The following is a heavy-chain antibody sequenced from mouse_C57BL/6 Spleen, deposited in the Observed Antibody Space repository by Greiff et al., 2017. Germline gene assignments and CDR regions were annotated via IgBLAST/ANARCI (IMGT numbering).Heavy chain of an antibody. CDR2: IYPSASET. Sequence: QVQLQQSGAELARPGSSVKLSCKASGYTFTSYWMDWVKQRPGQGLEWIGNIYPSASETHYNQKFKDKATLTVDKSSSTAYMQLSSLTSEDSAVYDGACLYSSSASYWYFDVWGTGTTVTVSA. CDR3: ACLYSSSASYWYFDV. J-gene: IGHJ1*03. CDR1: GYTFTSYW. D-gene: IGHD1-1*01. V-gene: IGHV1-61*01.